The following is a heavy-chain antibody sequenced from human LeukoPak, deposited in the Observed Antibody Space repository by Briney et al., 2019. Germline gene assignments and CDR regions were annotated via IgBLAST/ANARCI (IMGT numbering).Heavy chain of an antibody. CDR3: ARAKLVGATPIGNY. CDR2: INTNTGNP. CDR1: GYIFVNYA. D-gene: IGHD1-26*01. J-gene: IGHJ4*02. Sequence: ASVKVSCKASGYIFVNYAMNWVRQAPGQGLEWMGWINTNTGNPTYAQGFTGRFVFSLDTSVSTAYLQISSLKAEDTAVYYCARAKLVGATPIGNYWGQGTLVTVSS. V-gene: IGHV7-4-1*02.